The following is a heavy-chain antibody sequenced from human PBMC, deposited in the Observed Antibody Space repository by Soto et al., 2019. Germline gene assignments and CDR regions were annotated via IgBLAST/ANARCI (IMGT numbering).Heavy chain of an antibody. CDR3: ARTGHLFDY. Sequence: SETLSLTCAVHGGSFSDYYWSWIRQPPGKGLEWNGEINYSGRTNYNPSLKSRVTISVDTSKNQFPLTLSSMTAADTAVYYCARTGHLFDYWGQGTQVTAPQ. CDR2: INYSGRT. CDR1: GGSFSDYY. J-gene: IGHJ4*02. V-gene: IGHV4-34*01.